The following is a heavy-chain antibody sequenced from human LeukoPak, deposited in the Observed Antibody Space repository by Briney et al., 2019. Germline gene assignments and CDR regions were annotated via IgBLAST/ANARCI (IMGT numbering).Heavy chain of an antibody. J-gene: IGHJ4*02. Sequence: PSETLSLTCTVSGGSISSYYWSWIRQPAGKGLEWIGRIYTSGSTNYNPPLKSRVTISVDKSKNQFSLKLSSVTAADTAVYYCARDRGYGDYEYYFDYWGQGTLVTVSS. CDR3: ARDRGYGDYEYYFDY. D-gene: IGHD4-17*01. V-gene: IGHV4-4*07. CDR1: GGSISSYY. CDR2: IYTSGST.